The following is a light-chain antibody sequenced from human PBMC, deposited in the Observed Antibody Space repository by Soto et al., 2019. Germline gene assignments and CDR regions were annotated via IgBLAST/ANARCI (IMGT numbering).Light chain of an antibody. V-gene: IGLV7-43*01. CDR1: TGAVTSGHY. CDR3: LLYYHNVQV. Sequence: QTVVTQEPSLTVSQGGTVTLTCASSTGAVTSGHYPNWFQQKPGQVPRSLIHSTSDKHSWTPARFSGSLLGGKAALTLSGVQPGDEAEYYCLLYYHNVQVFGGGTKLTVL. J-gene: IGLJ2*01. CDR2: STS.